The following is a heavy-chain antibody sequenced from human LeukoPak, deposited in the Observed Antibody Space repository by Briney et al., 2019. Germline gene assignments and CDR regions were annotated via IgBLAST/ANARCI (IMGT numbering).Heavy chain of an antibody. CDR3: AKDALGYCSGGSCSTRSRFDP. CDR2: ISYDGSNK. V-gene: IGHV3-30*18. J-gene: IGHJ5*02. Sequence: PGRSLRLSCAASGFTFSSYGMHWVRQAPGKGLEWVAVISYDGSNKYYADSVKGRFTISRDNSKNTLYLQMNSLRAEDTAVYYCAKDALGYCSGGSCSTRSRFDPWGQGTLVTVSS. D-gene: IGHD2-15*01. CDR1: GFTFSSYG.